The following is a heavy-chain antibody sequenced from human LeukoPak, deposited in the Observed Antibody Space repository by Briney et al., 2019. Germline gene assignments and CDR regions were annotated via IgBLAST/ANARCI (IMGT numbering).Heavy chain of an antibody. D-gene: IGHD2-15*01. Sequence: GGPLRLSCAASGFTFSSYSMNWVRQAPGKGLEWVSSISSSSRYIYNADSVKGRFTISRDNAKKSLYLQMHTLRAEDTAVYYCASRGVVVAATALCDYWGQGTLVTVSS. CDR1: GFTFSSYS. CDR3: ASRGVVVAATALCDY. V-gene: IGHV3-21*01. CDR2: ISSSSRYI. J-gene: IGHJ4*02.